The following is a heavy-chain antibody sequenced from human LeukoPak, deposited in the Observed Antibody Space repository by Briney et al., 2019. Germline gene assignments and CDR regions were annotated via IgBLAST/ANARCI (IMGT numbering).Heavy chain of an antibody. CDR1: GGSISSYY. D-gene: IGHD5-18*01. CDR3: ARTQNTAMVSMDV. Sequence: PSETLSLTCTVSGGSISSYYWSWIRQPPGKGLEWIGYIYYSGSTNYNPPLKSRVTISVDTSKNQFSLKLSSVTAADTAVYYCARTQNTAMVSMDVWGKGTTVTISS. J-gene: IGHJ6*03. CDR2: IYYSGST. V-gene: IGHV4-59*01.